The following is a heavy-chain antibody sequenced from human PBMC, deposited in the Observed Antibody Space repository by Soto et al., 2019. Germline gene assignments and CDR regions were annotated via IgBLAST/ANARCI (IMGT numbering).Heavy chain of an antibody. J-gene: IGHJ3*02. V-gene: IGHV3-53*01. CDR3: ARDNPTEDAFDI. CDR2: IYSGGST. CDR1: VFTVSSNY. Sequence: WWSLRLSCSASVFTVSSNYMSWCRQAPGKGLEWVSVIYSGGSTYYADSVKGRFTISRDNPKNTLYLQMNSLRAEDTAVYYCARDNPTEDAFDIWGQGTMVTVSS.